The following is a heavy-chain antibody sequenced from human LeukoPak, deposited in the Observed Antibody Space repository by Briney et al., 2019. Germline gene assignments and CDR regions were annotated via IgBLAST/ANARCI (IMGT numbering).Heavy chain of an antibody. V-gene: IGHV3-20*04. Sequence: GGSLRLSCVASGFTFDDHDMSWVRQAPGKGLEWVSGINWNGGSTGYADSVKGRFTISRGNAKNSLYLQMNSLRAEDTALYYCARGLRYFDWLLDYWGQGTLVTVSS. CDR2: INWNGGST. CDR1: GFTFDDHD. D-gene: IGHD3-9*01. J-gene: IGHJ4*02. CDR3: ARGLRYFDWLLDY.